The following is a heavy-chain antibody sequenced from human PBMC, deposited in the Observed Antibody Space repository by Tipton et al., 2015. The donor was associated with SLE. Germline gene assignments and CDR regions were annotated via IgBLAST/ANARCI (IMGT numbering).Heavy chain of an antibody. J-gene: IGHJ4*02. D-gene: IGHD3-16*02. CDR2: INHSGST. Sequence: TLSLTCAVYGGSFSGYYWSWIRQPPGKGLEWIGEINHSGSTNYNPSLKSRVTISVDTSKNEFSLRMTSVTAADTAVYYCARHLSFPGTDYWGQGTLVTVSS. CDR1: GGSFSGYY. CDR3: ARHLSFPGTDY. V-gene: IGHV4-34*01.